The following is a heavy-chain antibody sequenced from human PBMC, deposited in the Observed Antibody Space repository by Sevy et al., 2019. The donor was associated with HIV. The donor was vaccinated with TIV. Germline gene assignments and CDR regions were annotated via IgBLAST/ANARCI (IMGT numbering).Heavy chain of an antibody. Sequence: GGSLRLSCAASGFTFSSYAMSWVRQAPGKGLEWVSAISGSGNTYYADSVKGRFTISRDNPKNTLFLQMNSLRAEATAVYYCAKDRSDIIMIRGVVIFDYWGQGTLVTVSS. CDR2: ISGSGNT. J-gene: IGHJ4*02. CDR1: GFTFSSYA. D-gene: IGHD3-10*01. CDR3: AKDRSDIIMIRGVVIFDY. V-gene: IGHV3-23*01.